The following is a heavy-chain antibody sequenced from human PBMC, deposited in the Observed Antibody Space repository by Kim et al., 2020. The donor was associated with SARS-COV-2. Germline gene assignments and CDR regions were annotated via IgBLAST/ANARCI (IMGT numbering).Heavy chain of an antibody. CDR3: ARVGNSGRYVGYYYGMDV. V-gene: IGHV4-39*07. D-gene: IGHD1-26*01. CDR2: IYYSGST. CDR1: GVSISSSSYY. J-gene: IGHJ6*02. Sequence: SETLSLTCTVSGVSISSSSYYWGWIRQPPGKGLEWIGSIYYSGSTYYNPSLKSRVTISVDTSKNQFSLKLSSVTAADTAVYYCARVGNSGRYVGYYYGMDVWGQGTTVTVSS.